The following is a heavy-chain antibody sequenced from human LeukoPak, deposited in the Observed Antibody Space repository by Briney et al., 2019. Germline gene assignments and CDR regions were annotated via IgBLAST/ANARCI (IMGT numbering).Heavy chain of an antibody. V-gene: IGHV3-30*03. Sequence: GRSLRLSCAASGFTFSSYGMHWVRQAPGKGLEWVAVISYDGSNKYYADSVKGRFTISRDNSKDTLYLQMNSLRAEDTAVYYCARTNYDILSAAFDIWGQGTMVTVSS. CDR3: ARTNYDILSAAFDI. J-gene: IGHJ3*02. D-gene: IGHD3-9*01. CDR1: GFTFSSYG. CDR2: ISYDGSNK.